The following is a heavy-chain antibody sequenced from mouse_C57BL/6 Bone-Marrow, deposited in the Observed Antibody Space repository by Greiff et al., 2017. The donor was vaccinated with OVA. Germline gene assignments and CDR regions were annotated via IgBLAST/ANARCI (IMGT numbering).Heavy chain of an antibody. V-gene: IGHV5-16*01. Sequence: EVMLVESEGGLVQPGSSMKLSCTASGFTFSDYYMAWVRQVPEKGLEWVANINYDGSSTHYLDSLKSRFIISRDNAKNILYLQMSSLKSEDTATYYCARDYDVGNWYFDVWGTGTTVTVSS. J-gene: IGHJ1*03. CDR1: GFTFSDYY. CDR2: INYDGSST. D-gene: IGHD2-12*01. CDR3: ARDYDVGNWYFDV.